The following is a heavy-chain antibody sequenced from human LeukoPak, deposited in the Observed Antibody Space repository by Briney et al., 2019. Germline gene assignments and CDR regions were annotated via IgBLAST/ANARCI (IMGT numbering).Heavy chain of an antibody. D-gene: IGHD1-26*01. CDR1: GYSITTNYY. CDR3: VTPRSWELSDMAV. V-gene: IGHV4-38-2*02. J-gene: IGHJ6*03. CDR2: VYHNGET. Sequence: SETLSLNCTVSGYSITTNYYWAWIRQSPGTGLEWIGSVYHNGETYYNPSLKSRVIISVDTSKNEFSLRLTSVTAADTAVYYCVTPRSWELSDMAVWGKGTTVIVSS.